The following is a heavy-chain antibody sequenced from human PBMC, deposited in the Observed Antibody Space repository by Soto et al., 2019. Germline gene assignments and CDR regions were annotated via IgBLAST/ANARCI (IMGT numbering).Heavy chain of an antibody. CDR1: GFTVSSNY. D-gene: IGHD1-7*01. V-gene: IGHV3-53*01. J-gene: IGHJ5*02. Sequence: EVQLVESGGGLIQPGGSLRLSCAVSGFTVSSNYMSWVRQAPGKGLEWVSIIYANDNRYYADSVKGRFTSSRDNSKNTLDLQMNSLRAEDTAVYYCTKEELGRDHWGQGTLVTVSS. CDR3: TKEELGRDH. CDR2: IYANDNR.